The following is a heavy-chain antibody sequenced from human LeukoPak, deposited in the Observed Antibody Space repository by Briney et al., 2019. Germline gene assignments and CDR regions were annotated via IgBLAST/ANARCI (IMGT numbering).Heavy chain of an antibody. Sequence: GGSRRLSCAASGFNFSSYSMNWVRQAPGKGLEWVSYISSSSSTIYYADSVKGRFTISSDNAKNPLYLQMNSLRAEDTAVYYCARVYGYSYGPLDYWGQGTLVTVSS. CDR2: ISSSSSTI. CDR1: GFNFSSYS. D-gene: IGHD5-18*01. CDR3: ARVYGYSYGPLDY. V-gene: IGHV3-48*01. J-gene: IGHJ4*02.